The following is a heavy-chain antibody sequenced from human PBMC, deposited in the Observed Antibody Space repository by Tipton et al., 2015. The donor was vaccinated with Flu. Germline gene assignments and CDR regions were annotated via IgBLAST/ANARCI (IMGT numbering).Heavy chain of an antibody. V-gene: IGHV3-33*01. CDR2: IWYDGSNI. Sequence: SLRLSCKVSGFDFSVYGMHRVRQAPGKGLEWVAVIWYDGSNIHYADSVKGRFTISRDNSKNTLYLQMNGLRAEDTAVYYCARDPRNMGLDPWGQGTLVTVSS. CDR1: GFDFSVYG. CDR3: ARDPRNMGLDP. J-gene: IGHJ5*02. D-gene: IGHD1-14*01.